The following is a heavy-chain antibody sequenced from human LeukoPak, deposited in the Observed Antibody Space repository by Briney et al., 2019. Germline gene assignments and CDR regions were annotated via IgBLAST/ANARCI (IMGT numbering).Heavy chain of an antibody. CDR2: INPSGGTT. Sequence: ASVKVSCKASGYTFTSYYMHWVRQAPGHGLEWMGIINPSGGTTAYAQKFQGSVTMSRDTSTSTVYMELSSLRSEDTAMYYCARSWVAGYGTVLDYWGQGTLVTVSS. J-gene: IGHJ4*02. V-gene: IGHV1-46*01. CDR1: GYTFTSYY. D-gene: IGHD6-19*01. CDR3: ARSWVAGYGTVLDY.